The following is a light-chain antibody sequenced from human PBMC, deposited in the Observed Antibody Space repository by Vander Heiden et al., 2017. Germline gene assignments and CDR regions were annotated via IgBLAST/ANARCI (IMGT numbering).Light chain of an antibody. Sequence: SYVLTQPPSVSVAPGQTVSITCSGDKLGDKYACWYQQKPGQSLVMVMYEDDKRPSGIPERFSGSSSGNTATLTISGTQAVDEADYYCQAWDVSTVVFGGGTKLTVL. V-gene: IGLV3-1*01. CDR1: KLGDKY. J-gene: IGLJ2*01. CDR3: QAWDVSTVV. CDR2: EDD.